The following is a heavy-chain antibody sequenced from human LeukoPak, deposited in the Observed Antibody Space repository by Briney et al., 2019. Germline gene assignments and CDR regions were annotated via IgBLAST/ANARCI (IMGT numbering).Heavy chain of an antibody. Sequence: GESLKISCKGSGCSFTSYWIGWVRQMPGKGLEWMGIIYPGDSDTRYSPSFQGQVTISADKSISTAYLQWSSLKASDTAMYYCARHTFEYSGSYCAFDIWGQGTMVTVSS. D-gene: IGHD1-26*01. CDR2: IYPGDSDT. CDR1: GCSFTSYW. CDR3: ARHTFEYSGSYCAFDI. V-gene: IGHV5-51*01. J-gene: IGHJ3*02.